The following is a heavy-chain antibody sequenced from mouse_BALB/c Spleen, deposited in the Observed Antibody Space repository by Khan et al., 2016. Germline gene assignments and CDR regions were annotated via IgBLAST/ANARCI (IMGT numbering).Heavy chain of an antibody. CDR3: ASYSRSCYAMDF. J-gene: IGHJ4*01. Sequence: QVQLQQSGAELAKPGASVKMSCKASGYTFTSYWMHWVKQRPGQGLEWIGYINPSTGYTEYNQKFKDKATLTADKSSSPAYMQLSSLTSEDSAVYYCASYSRSCYAMDFWGQGTSVTVSS. CDR1: GYTFTSYW. D-gene: IGHD1-1*01. CDR2: INPSTGYT. V-gene: IGHV1-7*01.